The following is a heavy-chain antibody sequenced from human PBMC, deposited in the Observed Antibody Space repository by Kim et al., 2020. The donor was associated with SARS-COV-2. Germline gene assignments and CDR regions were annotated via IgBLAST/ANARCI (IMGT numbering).Heavy chain of an antibody. D-gene: IGHD2-2*01. CDR3: ARDAGYCSSTSCYPFDY. Sequence: GGSLRLSCAASGFTFSSYWMHWVRQAPGKGLVWVSRINSDGSSTSYADSVKGRFTISRDNAKNTLYLQMNSLRAEDTAVYYCARDAGYCSSTSCYPFDYWGQGTLVTVSS. J-gene: IGHJ4*02. V-gene: IGHV3-74*01. CDR2: INSDGSST. CDR1: GFTFSSYW.